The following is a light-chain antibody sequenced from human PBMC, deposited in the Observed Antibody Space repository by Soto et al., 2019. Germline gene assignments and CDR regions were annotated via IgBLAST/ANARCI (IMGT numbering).Light chain of an antibody. CDR2: EVS. J-gene: IGLJ1*01. Sequence: QSPVTQPASVSGSPGQSITISCTGTSNDVGGYNYVSWYQQQPGKAPKLIIYEVSHRPSGISNRFSGSKSGNTASLTISGLHVEDEADYYCSSHSATSPYVFGPGTKVTVL. CDR1: SNDVGGYNY. CDR3: SSHSATSPYV. V-gene: IGLV2-14*01.